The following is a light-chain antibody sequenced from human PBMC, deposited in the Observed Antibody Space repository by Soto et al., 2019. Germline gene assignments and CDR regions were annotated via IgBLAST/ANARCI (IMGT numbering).Light chain of an antibody. V-gene: IGLV1-51*01. J-gene: IGLJ2*01. Sequence: QSVLTQPPSVSAAPGQKVTISCSGSSSNIARNYVSWYQQLPTTAPKLLIYDNNKRPSGIPDRFSGSKSGTSATLAITGLQPGAEADYYCGTWDAGLSAVVFGGGTKLTVL. CDR2: DNN. CDR1: SSNIARNY. CDR3: GTWDAGLSAVV.